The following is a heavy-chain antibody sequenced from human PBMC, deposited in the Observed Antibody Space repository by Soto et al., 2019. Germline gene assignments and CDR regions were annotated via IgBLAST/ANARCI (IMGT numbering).Heavy chain of an antibody. CDR1: EYTFTNYC. J-gene: IGHJ6*02. CDR2: IYPGDSDT. V-gene: IGHV5-51*01. Sequence: QSQTNSCKGSEYTFTNYCICWVRQMPGKGLEWMGIIYPGDSDTKYNPSFQGQVTISADKSITTTYLRWTSLKASDTAICYCAASIFYYGMDVWGQGTTVTVSS. CDR3: AASIFYYGMDV.